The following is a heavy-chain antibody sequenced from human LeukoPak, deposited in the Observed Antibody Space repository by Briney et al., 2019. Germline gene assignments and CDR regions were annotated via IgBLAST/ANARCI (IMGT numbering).Heavy chain of an antibody. V-gene: IGHV3-7*01. D-gene: IGHD4-17*01. CDR2: IKQDGSEK. CDR1: GFTFSSYW. J-gene: IGHJ4*02. CDR3: ARKSDDYGDYVDY. Sequence: GGSLRLSCAASGFTFSSYWMSWVRQAPGKGLEWVANIKQDGSEKYYVDSMKGRFTISRDNAKNSLYLQMNSLRAEDTAVYYCARKSDDYGDYVDYWGQGTLVTVSS.